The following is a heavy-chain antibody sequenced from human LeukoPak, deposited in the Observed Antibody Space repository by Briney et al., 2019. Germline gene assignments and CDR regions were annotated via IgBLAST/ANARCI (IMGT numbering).Heavy chain of an antibody. CDR2: IYPRASDT. CDR3: ARHTNDYGGYGDY. D-gene: IGHD4-23*01. V-gene: IGHV5-51*01. J-gene: IGHJ4*02. CDR1: GYRFTSYW. Sequence: GESLKISFKGSGYRFTSYWIGWVRQMPGKGLELMGIIYPRASDTRYSPSFQGQVTISADKSISAAYLQWSSLKASDTAMYYCARHTNDYGGYGDYWGQGTLVTVSS.